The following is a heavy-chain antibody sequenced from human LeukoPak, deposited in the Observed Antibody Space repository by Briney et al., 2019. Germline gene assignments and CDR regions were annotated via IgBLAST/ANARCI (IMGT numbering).Heavy chain of an antibody. CDR2: ISAYNGNT. J-gene: IGHJ6*03. CDR1: GYTFTSYG. V-gene: IGHV1-18*01. CDR3: AREGWTTAGYYYYYYMDV. Sequence: ASVKVSCKASGYTFTSYGISWVRQAPGQGLEWMGWISAYNGNTNYAQKLQGRVTMTTDTSTSTAYMELRSLRSDDTAVYYCAREGWTTAGYYYYYYMDVWGKGTTVTVSS. D-gene: IGHD4-17*01.